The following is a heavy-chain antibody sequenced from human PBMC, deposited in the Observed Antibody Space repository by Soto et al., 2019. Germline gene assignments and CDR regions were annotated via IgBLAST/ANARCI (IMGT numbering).Heavy chain of an antibody. CDR3: ARGPREKYATQPLDH. D-gene: IGHD2-8*01. CDR2: INAGNGHT. J-gene: IGHJ4*02. Sequence: GASGKVSWKASGYTFTDYTMHWVRQAPGQRLEWMGWINAGNGHTKYSRKFQGRVTITRGTSASPAYMELSSLGSEDTAVYYCARGPREKYATQPLDHWGQATLRTLSS. V-gene: IGHV1-3*01. CDR1: GYTFTDYT.